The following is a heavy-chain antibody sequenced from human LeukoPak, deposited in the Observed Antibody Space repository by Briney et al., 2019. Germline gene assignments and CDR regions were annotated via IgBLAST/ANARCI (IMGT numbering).Heavy chain of an antibody. Sequence: AGGSLRLSCAASGFTFNSYGMHWVRQAPGKGLEWVSGITCNGSNKDYADSVKGRFTISRDNSKNPLYLQMNSLRAEDTAVYYCATDPFVNISYCFDAWGQGTLVTVSS. CDR1: GFTFNSYG. D-gene: IGHD2/OR15-2a*01. J-gene: IGHJ5*02. CDR3: ATDPFVNISYCFDA. V-gene: IGHV3-NL1*01. CDR2: ITCNGSNK.